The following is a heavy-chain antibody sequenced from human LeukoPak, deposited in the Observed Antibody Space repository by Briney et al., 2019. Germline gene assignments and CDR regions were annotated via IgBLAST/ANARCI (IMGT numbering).Heavy chain of an antibody. Sequence: GGSLRLSCAASGFSFSTYAMSWVRQAPGKGLEWVSIISGSGGSTYSPDSVKGRFTTSRDNSENTLYLQMNSLRAEDTAVYYCVTRYNNCPHWGQGTLVTVSS. CDR3: VTRYNNCPH. CDR1: GFSFSTYA. D-gene: IGHD1-1*01. J-gene: IGHJ1*01. V-gene: IGHV3-23*01. CDR2: ISGSGGST.